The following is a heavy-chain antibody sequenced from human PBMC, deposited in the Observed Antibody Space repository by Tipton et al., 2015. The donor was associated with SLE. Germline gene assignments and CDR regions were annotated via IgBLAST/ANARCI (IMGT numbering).Heavy chain of an antibody. CDR2: IYYSGST. J-gene: IGHJ4*02. V-gene: IGHV4-61*08. D-gene: IGHD1-20*01. CDR3: ARASEVTGTTPMGFDY. CDR1: GFSLSTSGVG. Sequence: LVKPTETLTLTCNFSGFSLSTSGVGVGWIRQPPGKGLEWIGYIYYSGSTNYNPSLKSRVTISVDTSKNQFSLKLSSVTAADTAVYFCARASEVTGTTPMGFDYWGQGARVSVSS.